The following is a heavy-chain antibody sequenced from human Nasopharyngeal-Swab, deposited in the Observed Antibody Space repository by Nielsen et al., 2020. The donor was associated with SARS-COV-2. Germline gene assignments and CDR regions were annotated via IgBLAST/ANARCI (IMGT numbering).Heavy chain of an antibody. CDR2: ISYDGSNK. V-gene: IGHV3-30-3*01. D-gene: IGHD3-10*01. Sequence: GESLKISCAASGFTFSSYAMHWVRQAPGKGLEWVAVISYDGSNKYYADPVKGRFTISRDNSKNTLYLQMNSLRAEDTAVYYCAREAMVRGKPTIYYYYGMDVWGQGTTVTVSS. CDR1: GFTFSSYA. J-gene: IGHJ6*02. CDR3: AREAMVRGKPTIYYYYGMDV.